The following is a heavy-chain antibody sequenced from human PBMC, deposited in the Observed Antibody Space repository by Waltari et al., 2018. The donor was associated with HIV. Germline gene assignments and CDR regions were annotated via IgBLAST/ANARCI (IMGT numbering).Heavy chain of an antibody. J-gene: IGHJ1*01. D-gene: IGHD3-3*01. CDR2: IDHSGST. CDR1: GWSFAASY. CDR3: ARGPHTSIFGVVKYFQP. V-gene: IGHV4-34*02. Sequence: QVQLQQWGTGLLMPSETLSLTCAVYGWSFAASYWTWYRQTPGNGLEWIGEIDHSGSTNYNPSLKSRVTISVDASKNQFSLKLTSVTAADTGLYYCARGPHTSIFGVVKYFQPWGQGTLVIVSS.